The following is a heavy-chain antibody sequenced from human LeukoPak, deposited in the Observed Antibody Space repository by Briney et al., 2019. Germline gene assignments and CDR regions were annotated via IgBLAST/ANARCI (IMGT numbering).Heavy chain of an antibody. Sequence: PGGSLRLSCAATGFIVSSNYMTWVRQAPGKGLECVSLIHSGGTTSYADSVKGRFTISRDNSKNTLYLQMNSLRVEDTAVYYCAAKWLLRRYWGQGTLVTVSS. CDR3: AAKWLLRRY. V-gene: IGHV3-66*01. CDR2: IHSGGTT. J-gene: IGHJ4*02. CDR1: GFIVSSNY. D-gene: IGHD3-22*01.